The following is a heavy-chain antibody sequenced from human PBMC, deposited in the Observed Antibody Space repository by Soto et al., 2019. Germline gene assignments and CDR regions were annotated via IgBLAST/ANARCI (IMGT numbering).Heavy chain of an antibody. CDR1: GDSVISGNHY. Sequence: SETLSLTCSVSGDSVISGNHYWSWIRQPPGKGLEWIGYIFYSGVTHYNPSLKSRVIISVDTSENQFSLKLSSVSAADTATYYCARVAIGVAGTGDFDYWGQGTLVTVSS. D-gene: IGHD6-19*01. J-gene: IGHJ4*02. V-gene: IGHV4-61*01. CDR2: IFYSGVT. CDR3: ARVAIGVAGTGDFDY.